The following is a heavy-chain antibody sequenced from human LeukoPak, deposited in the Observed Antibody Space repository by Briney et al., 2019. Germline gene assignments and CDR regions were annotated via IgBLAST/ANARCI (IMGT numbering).Heavy chain of an antibody. V-gene: IGHV3-21*01. CDR3: ARDLLAVAVVVPPFMDV. CDR2: ISSSSSYI. J-gene: IGHJ6*03. D-gene: IGHD2-2*01. CDR1: GFTFSSYS. Sequence: GSLRLSCAASGFTFSSYSMNWVRQAPGKGLEWVSSISSSSSYIYYADSVKGRFTISRDNAKNSLYLQMNSLRAEDTAVYYCARDLLAVAVVVPPFMDVWGKGTTVTVSS.